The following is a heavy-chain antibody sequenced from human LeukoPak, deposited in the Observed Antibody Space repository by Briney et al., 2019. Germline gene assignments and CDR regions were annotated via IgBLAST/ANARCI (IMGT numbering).Heavy chain of an antibody. Sequence: PGGSLRLSCAASGFTFSNYWMHWVRQAPGKGLVWVSRINTDGSRTTYADSVKGRFTISRDNGKKTLYLQMNSLRADDTAVYYCARGQYSSSWYVGYYYMDVWGKGTTVTVSS. CDR2: INTDGSRT. V-gene: IGHV3-74*03. D-gene: IGHD6-13*01. CDR3: ARGQYSSSWYVGYYYMDV. CDR1: GFTFSNYW. J-gene: IGHJ6*03.